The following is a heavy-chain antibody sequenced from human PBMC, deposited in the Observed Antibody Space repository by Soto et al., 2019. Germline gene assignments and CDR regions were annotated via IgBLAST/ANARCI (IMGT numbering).Heavy chain of an antibody. Sequence: TRCRTSPLSGRSLRSGGEYWTCLRYDSGKGLEWIGFIYYSGSTYYNPSLKSRVTISVDTSNNQFSLKLSSVTAADTAVYYCARDYYDSSGYPSVGLDVWGQGTTVTVSS. CDR1: GRSLRSGGEY. J-gene: IGHJ6*02. V-gene: IGHV4-31*02. CDR3: ARDYYDSSGYPSVGLDV. D-gene: IGHD3-22*01. CDR2: IYYSGST.